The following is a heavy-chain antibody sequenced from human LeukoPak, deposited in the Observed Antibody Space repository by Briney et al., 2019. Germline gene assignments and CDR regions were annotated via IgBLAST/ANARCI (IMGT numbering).Heavy chain of an antibody. CDR3: ARLDCSGGSCYSLAC. CDR1: GYSFTSYW. Sequence: GESLKISCKGSGYSFTSYWIGWVRQMAGKGLEWMGIIYPGDSDTRYSPSFQGQVTISADKSISTAYLQWSSLKASDTAMYYCARLDCSGGSCYSLACWGQGTLVTVSS. D-gene: IGHD2-15*01. J-gene: IGHJ4*02. V-gene: IGHV5-51*01. CDR2: IYPGDSDT.